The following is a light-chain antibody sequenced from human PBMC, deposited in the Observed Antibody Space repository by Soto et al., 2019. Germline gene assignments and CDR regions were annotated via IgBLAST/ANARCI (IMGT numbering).Light chain of an antibody. CDR1: QSVSSTY. J-gene: IGKJ4*01. CDR3: QQYGRSPPNT. CDR2: GAS. V-gene: IGKV3-20*01. Sequence: EIVLTQSPGTLSLSPGERATLSCRASQSVSSTYLAWYQQKPGQAPRLLIYGASSRATGIPGRFSGSGSGTDFTLTISRLEPEDFAVYYCQQYGRSPPNTFGGGTKVEIK.